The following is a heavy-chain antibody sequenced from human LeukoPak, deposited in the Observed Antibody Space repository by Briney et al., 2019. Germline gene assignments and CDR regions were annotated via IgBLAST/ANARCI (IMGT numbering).Heavy chain of an antibody. D-gene: IGHD6-19*01. J-gene: IGHJ4*02. V-gene: IGHV3-7*01. Sequence: PGGSLRLSCAASRFTFSIYWMSWVRQAPGKGLEWVANIKQDGSEKYYVESVKGRFTISRDNAKNSLYLQMDSLRAEDTAVYYCASTVARVYYFDYWGQGTLVTVSS. CDR1: RFTFSIYW. CDR3: ASTVARVYYFDY. CDR2: IKQDGSEK.